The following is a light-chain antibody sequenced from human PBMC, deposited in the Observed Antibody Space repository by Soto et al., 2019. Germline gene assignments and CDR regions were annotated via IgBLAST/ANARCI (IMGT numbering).Light chain of an antibody. J-gene: IGLJ1*01. V-gene: IGLV3-21*02. Sequence: SSELTQPPSVSVAPGQTARITCGGNTIGGKSVHWYQQKPGQAPVLVVYDDTDRPSGIPERFSGSNSGNTATLTISSVEAGDEADYYCQVWDTSSDRSYVFGTGTKLTVL. CDR1: TIGGKS. CDR3: QVWDTSSDRSYV. CDR2: DDT.